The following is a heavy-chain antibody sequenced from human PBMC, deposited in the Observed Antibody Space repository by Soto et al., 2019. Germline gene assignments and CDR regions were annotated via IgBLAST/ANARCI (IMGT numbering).Heavy chain of an antibody. V-gene: IGHV3-23*01. CDR1: GFTFSSSA. CDR3: AKCSVGTVRTSGWCNWFDP. CDR2: IRVGGGDT. J-gene: IGHJ5*02. D-gene: IGHD6-19*01. Sequence: EVRLLESGGGLAQPGGSRRLSCAASGFTFSSSAMNWVRQAPGKGLEWVSSIRVGGGDTFYADSVRGRFTVSRDISRNTLYLQMNSLRAEDTAIYYCAKCSVGTVRTSGWCNWFDPWGEGTVVTVSS.